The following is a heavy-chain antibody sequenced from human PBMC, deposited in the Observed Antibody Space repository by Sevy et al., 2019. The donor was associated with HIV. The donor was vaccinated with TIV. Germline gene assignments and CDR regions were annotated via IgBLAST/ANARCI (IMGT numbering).Heavy chain of an antibody. CDR1: GFTVNDKY. Sequence: GGSLRLSCAISGFTVNDKYIIWVRQAPGKGLEWVSVIFSTGSTYYGDSAKGRFTISRGNSKNTVDLQMNSVSAEDTAVDYCVSLFLSYRSGWSYFDYWGQGTLVTVSS. CDR3: VSLFLSYRSGWSYFDY. D-gene: IGHD6-19*01. V-gene: IGHV3-66*02. J-gene: IGHJ4*02. CDR2: IFSTGST.